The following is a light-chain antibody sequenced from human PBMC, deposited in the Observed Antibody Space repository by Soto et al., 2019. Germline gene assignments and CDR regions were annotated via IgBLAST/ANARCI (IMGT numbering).Light chain of an antibody. J-gene: IGLJ1*01. CDR3: CSYAGSSTPLYV. CDR1: SSDVGSYNL. V-gene: IGLV2-23*02. Sequence: QSALTQPASVSGSPGQSITISCTGTSSDVGSYNLVSWYQQHPGKAPKLMIYEVSKRPSGVSNRFSGSKSGNTASLTISGLQAEDEADYYFCSYAGSSTPLYVFGTGTKVTVL. CDR2: EVS.